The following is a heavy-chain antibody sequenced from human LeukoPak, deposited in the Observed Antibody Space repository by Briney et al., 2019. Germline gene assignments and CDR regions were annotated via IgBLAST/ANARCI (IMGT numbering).Heavy chain of an antibody. D-gene: IGHD2-15*01. CDR2: ISGSGGST. CDR1: GFTFSSYA. J-gene: IGHJ4*02. CDR3: AKGDIVVVVAATFVY. V-gene: IGHV3-23*01. Sequence: PGGSLRLSCAASGFTFSSYAMSWVRQAPGKGLEWVSAISGSGGSTYYAHSVKSRFTISRDNSKNTLYLQMNSLRAEDRAVYYCAKGDIVVVVAATFVYWGQGTLVTVSS.